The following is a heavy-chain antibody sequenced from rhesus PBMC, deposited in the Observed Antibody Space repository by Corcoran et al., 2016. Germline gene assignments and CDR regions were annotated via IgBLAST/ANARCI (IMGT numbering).Heavy chain of an antibody. CDR1: GFTFSSYA. CDR3: AKDRGIQWVEDFDY. Sequence: EVQLVESGGGLVQPGGSLRLSCAASGFTFSSYAMTWVRQAPGKGLEWVSNITNDGGSTYNAGSVKGRFTISRDNSKNTLSLQMNSLRAEDTAVYYCAKDRGIQWVEDFDYWGQGVLVTVSS. CDR2: ITNDGGST. V-gene: IGHV3S5*01. D-gene: IGHD5-42*01. J-gene: IGHJ4*01.